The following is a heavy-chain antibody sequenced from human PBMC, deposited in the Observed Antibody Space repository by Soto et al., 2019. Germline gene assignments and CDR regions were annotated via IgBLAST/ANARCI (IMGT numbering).Heavy chain of an antibody. J-gene: IGHJ4*02. Sequence: QVQLQQWGTGLLKPSETLSLTCAVYGGSFSGSFGGHFFSWVRQSPGKGLEWIGEINYIGMTNYNPSLESRVTVAVDTSKNQISLKLTSVIAADTAVYYCATRYGSGKYYFDFWGQGTLVTVSS. CDR3: ATRYGSGKYYFDF. CDR2: INYIGMT. CDR1: GGSFSGSFGGHF. D-gene: IGHD3-10*01. V-gene: IGHV4-34*01.